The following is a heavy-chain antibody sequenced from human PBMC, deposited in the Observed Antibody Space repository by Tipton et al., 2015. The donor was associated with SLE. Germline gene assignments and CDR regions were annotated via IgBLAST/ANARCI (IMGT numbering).Heavy chain of an antibody. CDR3: ARSDRGGYYYYYMDV. Sequence: TLSLTCTVSGGSISSYYWSWVRQHPGKGLEWIGSIYYSGSTYYNPSLKSRVTISVDTSKNQSSLKLSSVTAADTAVYYCARSDRGGYYYYYMDVWGKGTTVTVSS. J-gene: IGHJ6*03. CDR2: IYYSGST. D-gene: IGHD2-15*01. CDR1: GGSISSYY. V-gene: IGHV4-39*07.